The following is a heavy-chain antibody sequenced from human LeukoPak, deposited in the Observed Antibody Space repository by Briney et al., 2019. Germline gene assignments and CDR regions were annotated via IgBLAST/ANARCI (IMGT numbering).Heavy chain of an antibody. CDR1: GYSISSGYY. CDR3: ARRCSGGSCYSTYFDY. J-gene: IGHJ4*02. Sequence: SETLSLTXAVSGYSISSGYYWGWIRQPPGKGLEWIGSIYHSGSTYYNPSLKSRVTISVDTSKNQFSLKLSSVTAADTAVYYCARRCSGGSCYSTYFDYWGQGTLVTVSS. V-gene: IGHV4-38-2*01. CDR2: IYHSGST. D-gene: IGHD2-15*01.